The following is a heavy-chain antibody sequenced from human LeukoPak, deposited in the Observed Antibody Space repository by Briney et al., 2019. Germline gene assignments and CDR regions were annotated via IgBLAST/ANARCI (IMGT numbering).Heavy chain of an antibody. J-gene: IGHJ4*02. CDR2: INTGNGNT. CDR3: ARKTIFGAHFDY. CDR1: GYTLRSYG. D-gene: IGHD3-3*01. Sequence: ASVKVSCKASGYTLRSYGITWVRQAPGQGLEWMGWINTGNGNTKYSQEFQGRVTITRDTSASTAYMELSSLRSEDMAVYYCARKTIFGAHFDYWGQGSLVTVSS. V-gene: IGHV1-3*03.